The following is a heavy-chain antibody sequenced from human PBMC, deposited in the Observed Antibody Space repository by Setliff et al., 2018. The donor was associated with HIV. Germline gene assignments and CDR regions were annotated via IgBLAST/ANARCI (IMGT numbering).Heavy chain of an antibody. CDR2: ISYSGST. CDR1: GASIRSQY. J-gene: IGHJ4*01. V-gene: IGHV4-59*11. D-gene: IGHD5-18*01. Sequence: SETLTLTCTVSGASIRSQYWSWIRKPPGKGLEWIGYISYSGSTNYNPSLESRVAMSVDTSKQQFSLEVSSVTAADTAVYYCARTRGYSYGTLAGFDYWGRGSLVTVSS. CDR3: ARTRGYSYGTLAGFDY.